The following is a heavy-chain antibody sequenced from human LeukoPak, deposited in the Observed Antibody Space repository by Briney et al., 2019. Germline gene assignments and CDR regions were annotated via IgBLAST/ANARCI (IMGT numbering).Heavy chain of an antibody. D-gene: IGHD5-18*01. Sequence: PSETLSLTCTVSGGSFSSGSYYWSWIRQPPGKGLEWIGYIYYSGSTDYNPSLKSRVTISVDTSKNQFSLKLSSVTAADTAVYWCARDGVWLPGYWGQGTLVTVSS. CDR3: ARDGVWLPGY. CDR1: GGSFSSGSYY. J-gene: IGHJ4*02. V-gene: IGHV4-61*01. CDR2: IYYSGST.